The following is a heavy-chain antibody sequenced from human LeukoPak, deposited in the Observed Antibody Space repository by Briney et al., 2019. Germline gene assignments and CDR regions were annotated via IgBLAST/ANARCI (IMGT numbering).Heavy chain of an antibody. CDR1: GGSISSYY. D-gene: IGHD5-24*01. V-gene: IGHV4-59*01. CDR2: IYYSGST. J-gene: IGHJ4*02. Sequence: SETLSLTCTVSGGSISSYYWSSIRQPPGKGLEWIGYIYYSGSTNYNPSLKSRVTISVDTSKNQFSLKLSSVTAADTAVYYCARAAEIATIPFDYWGQGTLVTVSS. CDR3: ARAAEIATIPFDY.